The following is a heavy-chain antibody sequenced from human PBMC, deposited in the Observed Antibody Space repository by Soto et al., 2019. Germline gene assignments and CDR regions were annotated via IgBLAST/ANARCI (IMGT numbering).Heavy chain of an antibody. CDR1: GYSFTSDY. J-gene: IGHJ4*02. Sequence: ASVKGSCKASGYSFTSDYMRWVRQAPGQGLEWMGIIHPSGGSTSYAQKFQGRVTMTRDTSTSTVYMELSSLRSEDTAVYYCARSKGVGSSSWYFDYWRQRTLVTVSS. CDR3: ARSKGVGSSSWYFDY. D-gene: IGHD6-13*01. CDR2: IHPSGGST. V-gene: IGHV1-46*01.